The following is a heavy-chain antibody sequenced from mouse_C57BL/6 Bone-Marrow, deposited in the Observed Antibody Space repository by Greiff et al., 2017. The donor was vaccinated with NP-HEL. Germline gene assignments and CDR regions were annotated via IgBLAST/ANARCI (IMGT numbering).Heavy chain of an antibody. CDR1: GYTFTDYY. Sequence: EVQLHQSGPELVKPGASVKISCKASGYTFTDYYMNWVKQSHGKSLEWIGDINPNNGGTSYNHPDKGKATLTVDKSSNTAYMELRSLTSEDTAVYYCAKDGYYSGWYFDVWGTGTTVTVSS. CDR3: AKDGYYSGWYFDV. J-gene: IGHJ1*03. V-gene: IGHV1-26*01. D-gene: IGHD2-3*01. CDR2: INPNNGGT.